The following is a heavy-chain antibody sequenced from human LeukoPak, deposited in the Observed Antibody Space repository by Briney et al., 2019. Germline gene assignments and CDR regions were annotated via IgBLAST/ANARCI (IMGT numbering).Heavy chain of an antibody. V-gene: IGHV4-59*08. Sequence: SETLSLTCTVSGGSISSYYWSWIRQPPGKGLEWIGYIYYSGSTNYNPSLKSRVTISVDTSKNQFSLKLSSVTAADTAVYYCASTVDMIVEPLGFDYWGQGTLVTVSS. D-gene: IGHD3-22*01. CDR1: GGSISSYY. J-gene: IGHJ4*02. CDR3: ASTVDMIVEPLGFDY. CDR2: IYYSGST.